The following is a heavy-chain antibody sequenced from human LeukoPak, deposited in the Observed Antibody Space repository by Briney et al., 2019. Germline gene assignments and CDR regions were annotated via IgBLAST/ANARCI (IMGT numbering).Heavy chain of an antibody. V-gene: IGHV3-21*01. D-gene: IGHD6-19*01. CDR3: ARNSGWYFDY. Sequence: GGSLRLSCAASGFTLSSYSMNWVRQAPGKGLEWVSSISSSSSYIYYADSVKGRFTISRDNAKNSLYLQMNSLRAEDTAVYYCARNSGWYFDYWGQGTLVTVSS. CDR2: ISSSSSYI. J-gene: IGHJ4*02. CDR1: GFTLSSYS.